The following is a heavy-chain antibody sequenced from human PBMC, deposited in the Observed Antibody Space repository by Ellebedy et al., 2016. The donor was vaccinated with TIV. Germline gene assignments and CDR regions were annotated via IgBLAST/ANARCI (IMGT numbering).Heavy chain of an antibody. CDR3: GRVWFGELAPVDY. V-gene: IGHV3-74*01. CDR2: INSDGTST. D-gene: IGHD3-10*01. J-gene: IGHJ4*02. Sequence: GESLKISCAASGFTFSSFWMHWVRQAPGKGLVWVSRINSDGTSTSYADSVKGRFTIPRDNAKNTLYLQMNRLGAEDTAVYYCGRVWFGELAPVDYWGQGTLVTVSS. CDR1: GFTFSSFW.